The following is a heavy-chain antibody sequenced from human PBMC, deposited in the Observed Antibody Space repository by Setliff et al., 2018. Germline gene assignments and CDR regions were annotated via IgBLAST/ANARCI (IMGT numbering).Heavy chain of an antibody. V-gene: IGHV4-39*07. CDR1: GGSISTPYYY. D-gene: IGHD3-3*01. CDR3: RFWSGYYKNDY. J-gene: IGHJ4*02. Sequence: SETLSLTCTVSGGSISTPYYYWGWVRQSPGKGLDWIGEINHSGTTNYDPSLEGRISISVDTSKRQFSLKLSSVTAADMAVYYCRFWSGYYKNDYWAQGTVVTVSS. CDR2: INHSGTT.